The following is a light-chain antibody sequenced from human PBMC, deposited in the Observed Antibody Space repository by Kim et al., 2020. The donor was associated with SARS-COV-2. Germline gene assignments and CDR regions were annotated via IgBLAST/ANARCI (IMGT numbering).Light chain of an antibody. CDR1: QSISSF. J-gene: IGKJ4*01. V-gene: IGKV3-20*01. Sequence: PGERATLSCRASQSISSFLAWYQQRPGQAPRLLPYGASSRAAGIPDRFSGSGSVTDFTLTINRLAPEEFAVSYCQQFGSSPLTFGGGTKVE. CDR3: QQFGSSPLT. CDR2: GAS.